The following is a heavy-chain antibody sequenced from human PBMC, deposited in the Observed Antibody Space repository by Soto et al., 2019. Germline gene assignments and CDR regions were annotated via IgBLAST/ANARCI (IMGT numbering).Heavy chain of an antibody. Sequence: GGSLRLSCAASGFTFSSYGMHWVRQAPGKGLEWVAVISYDGSNKYYADSVKGRFTISRDNSKNTLYLQMNSLRAEDTAVDYCASFWRVDYKCADYYGIELWGPGTP. CDR2: ISYDGSNK. J-gene: IGHJ6*02. D-gene: IGHD3-3*01. V-gene: IGHV3-30*03. CDR1: GFTFSSYG. CDR3: ASFWRVDYKCADYYGIEL.